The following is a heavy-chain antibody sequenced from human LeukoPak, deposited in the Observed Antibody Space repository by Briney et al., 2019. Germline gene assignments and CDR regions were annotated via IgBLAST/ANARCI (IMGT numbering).Heavy chain of an antibody. CDR1: GFTFNTYS. Sequence: PGGSLRLSCEASGFTFNTYSMNWARQAPGKGLEWVSSIDSSGGYMFYADSVKSRFTISRDNAKNSLYLQMNSLRAEDTAVYYCARIDAGGPHSDYWGQGTLVTVSS. CDR2: IDSSGGYM. V-gene: IGHV3-21*01. CDR3: ARIDAGGPHSDY. D-gene: IGHD1-14*01. J-gene: IGHJ4*02.